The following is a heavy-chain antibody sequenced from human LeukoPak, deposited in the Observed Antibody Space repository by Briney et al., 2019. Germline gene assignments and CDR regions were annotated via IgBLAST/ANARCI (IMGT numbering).Heavy chain of an antibody. CDR1: GFIFSNAW. J-gene: IGHJ4*02. Sequence: PGGSLRLSCEASGFIFSNAWMSWVRQAPGKGLEWVGRIKSKTDGGTTDYAAPVKGRFTISRDDSKNTLYLQMNSLRAEDTAVYYCAKEGFGSGEGYWGQGTLVTVSS. V-gene: IGHV3-15*01. CDR3: AKEGFGSGEGY. CDR2: IKSKTDGGTT. D-gene: IGHD3-10*01.